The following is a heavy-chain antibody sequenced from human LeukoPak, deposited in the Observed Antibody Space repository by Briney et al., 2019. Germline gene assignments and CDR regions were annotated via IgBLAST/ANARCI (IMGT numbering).Heavy chain of an antibody. CDR2: IYSSGST. D-gene: IGHD3-16*02. Sequence: SETLSPTCTVSGGSINSNYWNWIRQPAGKGLEWIGRIYSSGSTSYKPSLKSRVTMSVDTSKNQFSLQLSSVTAADTAVYYCAREYYDYVWGGYRPYYFDYWGQGTLVTVSS. V-gene: IGHV4-4*07. CDR1: GGSINSNY. CDR3: AREYYDYVWGGYRPYYFDY. J-gene: IGHJ4*02.